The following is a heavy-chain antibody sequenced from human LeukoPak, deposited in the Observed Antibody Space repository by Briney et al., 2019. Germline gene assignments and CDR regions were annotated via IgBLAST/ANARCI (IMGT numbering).Heavy chain of an antibody. CDR1: GFTFSSYA. CDR2: ISYDGSNK. D-gene: IGHD3-22*01. CDR3: ARDHYCYDSSGHFDY. V-gene: IGHV3-30*04. Sequence: GGSLRLSCAASGFTFSSYAMHWVRQAPGKGQEWVAVISYDGSNKYYADSVKGRFTISRDNSKNTLYLRMNSRRAEDTAVYYCARDHYCYDSSGHFDYWGQGTLVTVSS. J-gene: IGHJ4*02.